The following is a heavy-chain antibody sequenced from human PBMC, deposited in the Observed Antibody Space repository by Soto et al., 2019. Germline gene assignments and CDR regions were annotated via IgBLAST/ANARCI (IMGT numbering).Heavy chain of an antibody. Sequence: SETLSLTCTVSGGSISSYYWSWIRQPPGKGLEWIGYIYSRGSTNYNPSLKSRVTISVDRSKNQFSLKLSSVTAADTAVYYCARASYGRDFEYWGQGTLVTVSS. V-gene: IGHV4-59*12. D-gene: IGHD5-18*01. CDR1: GGSISSYY. CDR2: IYSRGST. J-gene: IGHJ4*02. CDR3: ARASYGRDFEY.